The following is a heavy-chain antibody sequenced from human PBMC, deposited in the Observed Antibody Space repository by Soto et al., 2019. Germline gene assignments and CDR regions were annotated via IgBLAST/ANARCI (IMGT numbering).Heavy chain of an antibody. CDR2: ISAYNGNT. D-gene: IGHD5-12*01. J-gene: IGHJ6*02. Sequence: ASVKVSCKASGYTFTSYGISWVRQAPGQGLEWMGWISAYNGNTNYAQKLQGRVTMTTDTSTSTAYMELRSLRSDDTAVYYCARVTPNIVAIAIYGTDVWGQGTSVTVSS. V-gene: IGHV1-18*04. CDR3: ARVTPNIVAIAIYGTDV. CDR1: GYTFTSYG.